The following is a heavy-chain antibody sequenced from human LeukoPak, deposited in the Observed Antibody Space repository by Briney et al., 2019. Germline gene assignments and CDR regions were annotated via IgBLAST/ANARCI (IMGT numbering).Heavy chain of an antibody. CDR1: GFTFSSYA. D-gene: IGHD3-22*01. Sequence: GGSLRLSCAASGFTFSSYAMSWVRQAPGKGLEWGSAISGSGGSTYYADSVKGRFTISRDNSKNTLYLQMNSLRAEDTAVYYCAKVSHGYYDSSGYYPDYWGQGTLVTVSS. J-gene: IGHJ4*02. V-gene: IGHV3-23*01. CDR3: AKVSHGYYDSSGYYPDY. CDR2: ISGSGGST.